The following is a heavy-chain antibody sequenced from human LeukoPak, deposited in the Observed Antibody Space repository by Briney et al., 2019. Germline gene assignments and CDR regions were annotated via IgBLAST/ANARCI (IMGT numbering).Heavy chain of an antibody. V-gene: IGHV3-23*01. CDR1: GFTFSSYA. CDR2: ISGSGGNT. J-gene: IGHJ4*02. Sequence: TGGSLRLSCAASGFTFSSYAMSWVRQAPGKGLEWVSAISGSGGNTYYADSVKGRFTISRDNSKNTLYLQMNSLRAEDTAVYYCAKRYGSGSYYNLFDYWGQGTLVTVSS. CDR3: AKRYGSGSYYNLFDY. D-gene: IGHD3-10*01.